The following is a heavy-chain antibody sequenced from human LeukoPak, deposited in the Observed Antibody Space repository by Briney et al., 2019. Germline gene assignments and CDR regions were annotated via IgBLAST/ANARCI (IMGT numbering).Heavy chain of an antibody. CDR2: IYYSGST. V-gene: IGHV4-59*01. CDR3: AREGVEEMATGVFSWFDP. J-gene: IGHJ5*02. D-gene: IGHD5-24*01. Sequence: PSETLSLTCTVSGGSLSSYYWSWIRQPPGKGLEWIGYIYYSGSTNYNPSLKSRVTISVDTSKNQFSLKLSSVTAADTAVYYCAREGVEEMATGVFSWFDPWGQGTLVTVSS. CDR1: GGSLSSYY.